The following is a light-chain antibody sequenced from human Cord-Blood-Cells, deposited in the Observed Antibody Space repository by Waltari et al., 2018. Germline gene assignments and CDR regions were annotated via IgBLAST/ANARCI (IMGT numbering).Light chain of an antibody. J-gene: IGLJ1*01. CDR2: EVS. V-gene: IGLV2-14*01. CDR3: SSYTSSSTQV. CDR1: SRDVGGYNY. Sequence: QSALTQPASVSGSPGPSITISCTGTSRDVGGYNYVSWYQQHPGKAPKLMIYEVSNRPSGVSNRFSGSKSGNTASLTISGLQAEDEADYYCSSYTSSSTQVFVTGTKVTVL.